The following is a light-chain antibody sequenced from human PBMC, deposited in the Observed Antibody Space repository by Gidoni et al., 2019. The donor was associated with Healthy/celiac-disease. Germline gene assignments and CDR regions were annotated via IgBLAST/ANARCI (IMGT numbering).Light chain of an antibody. CDR2: LGS. CDR3: MQALQTRWT. Sequence: DIVMTQSPLSLPVTPGEPASISCRSSQSLLHSNGYNYLDWYLQKPGQSPQLLIYLGSNRASGVPDRFSGSGSGTDFTLKISRVEAEDVGVYYCMQALQTRWTCXQXTKVEIK. CDR1: QSLLHSNGYNY. J-gene: IGKJ1*01. V-gene: IGKV2-28*01.